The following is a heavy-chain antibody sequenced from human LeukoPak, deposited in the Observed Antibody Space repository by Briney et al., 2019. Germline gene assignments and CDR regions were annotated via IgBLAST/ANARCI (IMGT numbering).Heavy chain of an antibody. J-gene: IGHJ4*02. V-gene: IGHV4-34*01. CDR3: ARTQRISRLDY. CDR2: INHSGST. Sequence: SSETLSLTCAVYGGSFSGYYWSWIRQPPGKGLEWIGEINHSGSTNYNPSLKSRVTISVDTSKNQFSLKLSSVTAADTAVYYCARTQRISRLDYWGQGTLVTVSS. CDR1: GGSFSGYY. D-gene: IGHD2/OR15-2a*01.